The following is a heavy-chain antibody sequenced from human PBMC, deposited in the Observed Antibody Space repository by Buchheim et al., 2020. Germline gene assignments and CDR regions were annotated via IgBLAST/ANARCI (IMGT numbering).Heavy chain of an antibody. D-gene: IGHD2-15*01. CDR3: ARESTGGRGYFDY. J-gene: IGHJ4*02. V-gene: IGHV4-59*01. Sequence: QVQLQESGPGLVKPSETLSLTCIVSGGSISSYYWSWIRQPPGKGLEWTGNTNYYNPSLKSRVTISVDTSKNQISLKLSSITAADTAVYYCARESTGGRGYFDYWGQGTL. CDR2: TN. CDR1: GGSISSYY.